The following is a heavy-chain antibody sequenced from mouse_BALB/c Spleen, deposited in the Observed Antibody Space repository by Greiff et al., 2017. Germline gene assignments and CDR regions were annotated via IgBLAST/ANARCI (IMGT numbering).Heavy chain of an antibody. Sequence: QVQLQQSGPGLVAPSQSLSITCTVSGFSLTSYGVHWVRQPPGKGLEWLGVIWAGGSTNYNSALMSRLSISKDNSKSQVFLKMNSLQTDDTAMYYCASLTTAKSFAYWGQGTLVTVSA. CDR3: ASLTTAKSFAY. D-gene: IGHD1-2*01. CDR1: GFSLTSYG. CDR2: IWAGGST. V-gene: IGHV2-9*02. J-gene: IGHJ3*01.